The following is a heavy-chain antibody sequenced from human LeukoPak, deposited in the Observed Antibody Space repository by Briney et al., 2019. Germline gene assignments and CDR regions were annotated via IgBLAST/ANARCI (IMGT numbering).Heavy chain of an antibody. Sequence: SETLSLTCSVSGYSISSGYYWGWIRQPPGKGLEWIGSIYHSGSTYYNPSLKSRVTISVDTSKNQFSLKLSSVTAADTAVYYCARDRGFGEHYFDYWGQGTLVTVSS. CDR2: IYHSGST. V-gene: IGHV4-38-2*02. CDR1: GYSISSGYY. CDR3: ARDRGFGEHYFDY. D-gene: IGHD3-10*01. J-gene: IGHJ4*02.